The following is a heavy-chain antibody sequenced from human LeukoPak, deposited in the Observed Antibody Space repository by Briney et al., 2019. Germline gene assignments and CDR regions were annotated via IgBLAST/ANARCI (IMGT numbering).Heavy chain of an antibody. Sequence: GASVTVSCKASGYTFTSYDINWVRQAPGQGLEWMGWMNPNSGNTGYAQKFQGRVTMTRNTSISTAYMKLSSLRSEDTAVYYCARVGYSYGLLSFYYYYYMDVWGKGTTVTVSS. CDR1: GYTFTSYD. CDR3: ARVGYSYGLLSFYYYYYMDV. D-gene: IGHD5-18*01. J-gene: IGHJ6*03. CDR2: MNPNSGNT. V-gene: IGHV1-8*01.